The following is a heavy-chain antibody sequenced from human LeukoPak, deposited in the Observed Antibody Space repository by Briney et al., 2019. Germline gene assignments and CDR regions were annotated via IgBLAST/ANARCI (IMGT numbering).Heavy chain of an antibody. Sequence: GGSLRLSCAASGFTFSSYAMSWVRQAPGKGLEWVSALSGSGDDTYYADSVKGRFTISRDNSKNTLYLQMNSLRAEDTAVYYCTVQRGGDGYNTFDYWGQGTLVTVS. CDR2: LSGSGDDT. V-gene: IGHV3-23*01. CDR3: TVQRGGDGYNTFDY. J-gene: IGHJ4*02. CDR1: GFTFSSYA. D-gene: IGHD5-24*01.